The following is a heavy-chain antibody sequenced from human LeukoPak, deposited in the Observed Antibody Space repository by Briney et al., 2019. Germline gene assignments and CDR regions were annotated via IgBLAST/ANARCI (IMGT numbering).Heavy chain of an antibody. D-gene: IGHD3-10*01. V-gene: IGHV1-2*02. J-gene: IGHJ6*02. Sequence: ASVKVSCTASGYTFTGYYMHWVRQAPGQGLAWMGWINPNSGGTNYAQKFQGRVTMTRDTSISTAYMELSRLRSDDTAVYYCARDELWFGEHYGMDVWGQGTTVTVSS. CDR2: INPNSGGT. CDR3: ARDELWFGEHYGMDV. CDR1: GYTFTGYY.